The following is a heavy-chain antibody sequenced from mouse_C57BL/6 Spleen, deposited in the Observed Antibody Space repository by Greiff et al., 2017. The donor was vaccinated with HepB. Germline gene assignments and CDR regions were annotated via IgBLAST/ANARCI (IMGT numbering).Heavy chain of an antibody. D-gene: IGHD2-5*01. Sequence: QVQLQQPGAELVKPGASVKMSCKASGYTFTSYWITWVKQRPGQGLEWIGDIYPGSGSTNYNEQFKSKATLTVDTSSSTAYMQLSSLTSEDSAVYYCARYYSKGWYFDVWGTGTTVTVSS. V-gene: IGHV1-55*01. CDR1: GYTFTSYW. CDR3: ARYYSKGWYFDV. CDR2: IYPGSGST. J-gene: IGHJ1*03.